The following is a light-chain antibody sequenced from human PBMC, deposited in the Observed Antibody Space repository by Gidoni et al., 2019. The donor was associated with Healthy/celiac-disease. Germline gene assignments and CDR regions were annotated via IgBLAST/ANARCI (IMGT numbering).Light chain of an antibody. CDR2: LNSDGSH. V-gene: IGLV4-69*01. J-gene: IGLJ3*02. CDR1: SGHSSYA. Sequence: LTCTLSSGHSSYAIAWHQQQPEKGPRYLMKLNSDGSHSKGDGIPDRFSGSSSGAARYLTISSLQSEDEADYYCQTWGTGIWVFGGGTKLTVL. CDR3: QTWGTGIWV.